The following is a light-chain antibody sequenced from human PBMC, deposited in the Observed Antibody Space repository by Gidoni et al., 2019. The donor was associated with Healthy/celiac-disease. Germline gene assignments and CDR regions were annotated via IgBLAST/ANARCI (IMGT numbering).Light chain of an antibody. V-gene: IGKV3-11*01. J-gene: IGKJ4*01. CDR3: QQRSNWLT. CDR2: DAS. Sequence: EIVLTQSPATLSLSPGERATLSCRASQSVSSYLAWYQQKPGQAPRLLIYDASNRATGIPARFSGSGSGTDFTLTISSLVPEDFAVYYCQQRSNWLTFGGXTKVEIK. CDR1: QSVSSY.